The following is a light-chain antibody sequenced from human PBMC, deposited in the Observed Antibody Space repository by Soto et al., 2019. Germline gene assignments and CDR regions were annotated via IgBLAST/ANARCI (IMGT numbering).Light chain of an antibody. V-gene: IGLV7-46*01. CDR3: LLSYSDARKVA. CDR2: DTS. J-gene: IGLJ2*01. CDR1: TGAVTSGHY. Sequence: QAVVTQEPSLTVSPGGTVTLTCGSTTGAVTSGHYPYWFQRKPGQAPKTLIYDTSNKRSWTPARFSGSLLGGKAALTLSGAQPEDEADYYCLLSYSDARKVAFGGGTKVNVL.